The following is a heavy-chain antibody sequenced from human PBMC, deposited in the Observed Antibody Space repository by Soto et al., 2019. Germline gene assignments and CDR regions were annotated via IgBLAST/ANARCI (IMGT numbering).Heavy chain of an antibody. CDR3: AGRLTTAASLHY. V-gene: IGHV3-53*01. CDR1: GFTVSNNH. D-gene: IGHD3-16*01. J-gene: IGHJ4*02. Sequence: VQLVESGGGLIQPGGSLRLSCAASGFTVSNNHMTWVRQAAGKGLELVSFVHGGGSTSYADSVKGRFTISRDNSKNTLCLQMDSLRAEDTAIYYCAGRLTTAASLHYSGRGTLVTVSS. CDR2: VHGGGST.